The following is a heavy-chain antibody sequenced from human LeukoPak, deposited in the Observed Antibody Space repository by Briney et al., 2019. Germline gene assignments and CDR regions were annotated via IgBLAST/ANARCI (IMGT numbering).Heavy chain of an antibody. D-gene: IGHD2-8*01. Sequence: GGSLRLSCAASGFTFSSYGMHWVRQAPGKGLEWVAVMAYDGSNKYYADSVKGRFTISRDNSKNTLYLQMNSLRAEDTAVYYSAKESALYSGGGYFDYWGQGTLVTVSS. J-gene: IGHJ4*02. V-gene: IGHV3-30*18. CDR2: MAYDGSNK. CDR3: AKESALYSGGGYFDY. CDR1: GFTFSSYG.